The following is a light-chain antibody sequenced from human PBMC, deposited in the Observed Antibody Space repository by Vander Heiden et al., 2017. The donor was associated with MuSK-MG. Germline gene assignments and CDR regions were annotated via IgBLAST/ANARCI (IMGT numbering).Light chain of an antibody. CDR3: GTWDSRLSAGV. Sequence: QSVLPQPPSVSAAPAQPVTISSPGSSPSIGNNHVDWDQQHPGKAPELLIYENNARPPGMPDRFSGTRSGASATLGITGLQTGDEADYYCGTWDSRLSAGVFGGGTRLTVL. V-gene: IGLV1-51*02. J-gene: IGLJ3*02. CDR1: SPSIGNNH. CDR2: ENN.